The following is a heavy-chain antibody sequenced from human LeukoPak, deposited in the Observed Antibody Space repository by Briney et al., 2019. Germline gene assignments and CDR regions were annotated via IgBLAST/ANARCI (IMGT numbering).Heavy chain of an antibody. D-gene: IGHD1-26*01. CDR1: GFTFSDYY. Sequence: PGGSLRLSCAASGFTFSDYYMSWIRQAPGKGLECVSYISGSGNTTYHADSVKGRFTISRDNAKNSLYLHINSLRAEDTAVYYCARDPYSGSYVDYYYYYYMDVWGKGTTVTISS. V-gene: IGHV3-11*04. CDR3: ARDPYSGSYVDYYYYYYMDV. J-gene: IGHJ6*03. CDR2: ISGSGNTT.